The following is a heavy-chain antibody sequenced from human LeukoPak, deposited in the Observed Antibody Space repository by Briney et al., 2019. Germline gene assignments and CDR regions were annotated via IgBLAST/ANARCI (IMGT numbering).Heavy chain of an antibody. CDR3: ARTLSGTTFDY. CDR1: GFSLSTNEMR. CDR2: TDWDDDK. Sequence: SGPTLVNPTQTLTLTCTFSGFSLSTNEMRVSWIRQPPGKALEWLARTDWDDDKFYSTSLKTRLTISKDTSKNQVVLTMTNMDPVDTATYYCARTLSGTTFDYWGQGTLVTVSS. J-gene: IGHJ4*02. D-gene: IGHD1-7*01. V-gene: IGHV2-70*04.